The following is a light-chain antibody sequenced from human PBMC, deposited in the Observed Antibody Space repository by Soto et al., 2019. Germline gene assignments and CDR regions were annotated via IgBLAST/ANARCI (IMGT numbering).Light chain of an antibody. V-gene: IGLV2-14*01. CDR2: DVS. J-gene: IGLJ2*01. CDR1: SSDVGGYNY. CDR3: SSYTSSSTLVV. Sequence: QSALTQPASVSGSPGQSITISCTGTSSDVGGYNYVSWYQQHPGKAPKLIIYDVSNRPSGVSNRFSGSKSGNTASLTISGRQAEDEADYYCSSYTSSSTLVVFGGGTKLTVL.